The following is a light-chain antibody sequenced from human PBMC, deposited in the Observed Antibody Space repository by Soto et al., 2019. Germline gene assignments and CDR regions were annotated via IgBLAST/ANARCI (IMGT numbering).Light chain of an antibody. Sequence: IVLPQYTATLSFSPGERATLSFRASQSVSSYLAWYQQKPGQAPRLLIYDASNRATGIPDRFSGSGSGTDFTLTISRLEPEDFAVYYCQQYGSSGTFGQGTKVDIK. J-gene: IGKJ1*01. CDR2: DAS. CDR3: QQYGSSGT. CDR1: QSVSSY. V-gene: IGKV3-20*01.